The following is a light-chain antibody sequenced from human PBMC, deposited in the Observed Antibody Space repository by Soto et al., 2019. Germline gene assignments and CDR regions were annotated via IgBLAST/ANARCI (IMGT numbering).Light chain of an antibody. CDR3: SSYAGNNNDV. J-gene: IGLJ1*01. V-gene: IGLV2-8*01. CDR1: SSDVGGYNY. Sequence: QSVLTQPPSASGSPGQSVTISCTGTSSDVGGYNYVSWYQQHPGKAPKLMIYEVSKRPSGVPDRFSGSKSGNTASLTVSGLQAEDEADYYCSSYAGNNNDVFGPGTKVTVL. CDR2: EVS.